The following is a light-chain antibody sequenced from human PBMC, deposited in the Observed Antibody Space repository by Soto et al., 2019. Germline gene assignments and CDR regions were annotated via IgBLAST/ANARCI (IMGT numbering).Light chain of an antibody. V-gene: IGLV2-14*01. J-gene: IGLJ2*01. CDR2: EVS. CDR3: SSRL. CDR1: SSDVGGYNY. Sequence: QSVLTQPASVSGSPGQSITISCTGTSSDVGGYNYVSWYQQHPGKAPKLMIYEVSNRPSGVSNRFSGSKSGNTASLTISGLQAEDEADYYCSSRLFGGGTQLTVL.